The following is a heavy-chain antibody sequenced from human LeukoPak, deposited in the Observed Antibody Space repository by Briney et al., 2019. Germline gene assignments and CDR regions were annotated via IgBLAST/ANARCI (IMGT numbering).Heavy chain of an antibody. Sequence: GGSLRLSCAASGFTFSSYSMNWVRQAPGKGLEWVSYISSSSSTIYYADSVKGRFTISRDNSKNTLYLQMNSPRAEDTAVYYCAKSGWELRGYWFDPWGQGTLVTVSS. CDR1: GFTFSSYS. CDR2: ISSSSSTI. D-gene: IGHD1-26*01. J-gene: IGHJ5*02. CDR3: AKSGWELRGYWFDP. V-gene: IGHV3-48*01.